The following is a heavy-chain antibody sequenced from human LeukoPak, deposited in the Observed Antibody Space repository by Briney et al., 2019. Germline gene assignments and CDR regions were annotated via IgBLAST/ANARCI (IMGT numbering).Heavy chain of an antibody. Sequence: ASVKVSCKASGYTFTSNYIHWVRQAPGLGLEWMGRIHPSSGATNYAQRFQGRITLTRDTSINTAYMELSRLTSDDTAVYYCARDLPFEDWGQGTLVTVSS. CDR3: ARDLPFED. D-gene: IGHD2/OR15-2a*01. J-gene: IGHJ4*02. CDR1: GYTFTSNY. CDR2: IHPSSGAT. V-gene: IGHV1-2*06.